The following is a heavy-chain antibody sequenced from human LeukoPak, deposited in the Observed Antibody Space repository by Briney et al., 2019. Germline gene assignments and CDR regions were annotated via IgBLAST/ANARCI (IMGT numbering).Heavy chain of an antibody. Sequence: EASVKVSCKASGYTFTSYAMHWVRQAPGQRLEWMGWINAGNGNTKYSQKFQGRVTITRDTSASTAYMELSSLRSEDTAVYYCARVLNWGNWYFDLWGRGTLVTVSS. J-gene: IGHJ2*01. V-gene: IGHV1-3*01. CDR1: GYTFTSYA. D-gene: IGHD7-27*01. CDR3: ARVLNWGNWYFDL. CDR2: INAGNGNT.